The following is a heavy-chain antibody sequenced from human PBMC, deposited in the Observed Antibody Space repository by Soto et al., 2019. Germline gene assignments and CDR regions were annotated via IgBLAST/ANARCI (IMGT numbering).Heavy chain of an antibody. J-gene: IGHJ4*02. Sequence: EVQLVESGGGLVKPGGSLRLSCAASGFTFSSYSMNWVRQAPGKGLEWVSSISSSSSYIYYADSVKGRFTISRDNAKNSLYLQMNSLRAEDTAVYYRARYDYSNYVVYFDYWGQGTLVTVSS. CDR2: ISSSSSYI. CDR1: GFTFSSYS. V-gene: IGHV3-21*01. CDR3: ARYDYSNYVVYFDY. D-gene: IGHD4-4*01.